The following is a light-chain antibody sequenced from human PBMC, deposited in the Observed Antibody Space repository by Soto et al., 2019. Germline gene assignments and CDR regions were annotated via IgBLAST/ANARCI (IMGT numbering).Light chain of an antibody. CDR3: QQYGSSPRT. J-gene: IGKJ4*02. CDR1: QSVSSSS. Sequence: EIVLTQFPDTLSLSPGERATLSCRASQSVSSSSLAWYQQKRGQAPRLLIHGASSRATGIPERFRGSGSGTDFTLTISRLEPEDFAVYYCQQYGSSPRTFGGGTKVDIK. V-gene: IGKV3-20*01. CDR2: GAS.